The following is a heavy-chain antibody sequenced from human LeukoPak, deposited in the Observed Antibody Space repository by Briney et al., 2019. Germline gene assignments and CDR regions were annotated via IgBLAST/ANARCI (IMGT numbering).Heavy chain of an antibody. V-gene: IGHV3-23*01. CDR1: GFPFSSYA. CDR2: ISGSGGST. J-gene: IGHJ3*02. Sequence: GGSLRLSCAASGFPFSSYAMTWVRQAPGKGLEWVSAISGSGGSTYYADSVKGRFTISRDNSKNTLYLQMSSLRVEDTAVYRCAKDYVGVIPDAFDIWGQGTMVTVSS. D-gene: IGHD2-8*01. CDR3: AKDYVGVIPDAFDI.